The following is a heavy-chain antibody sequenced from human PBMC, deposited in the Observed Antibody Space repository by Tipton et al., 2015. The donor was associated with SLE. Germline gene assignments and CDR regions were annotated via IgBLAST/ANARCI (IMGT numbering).Heavy chain of an antibody. D-gene: IGHD1-1*01. J-gene: IGHJ4*02. CDR1: GGSISSYY. CDR3: ARSWNDAPPDLGY. Sequence: TLSLTCTVSGGSISSYYWSWIRQPPGKGLEWIGYIHHSGSANYNPSLKSRVTISVDTSKTHFSLKLRSVTAADTAVYYCARSWNDAPPDLGYWGQGTLVTVSS. V-gene: IGHV4-59*01. CDR2: IHHSGSA.